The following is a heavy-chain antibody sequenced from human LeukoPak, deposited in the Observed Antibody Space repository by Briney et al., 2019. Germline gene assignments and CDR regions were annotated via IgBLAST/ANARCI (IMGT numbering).Heavy chain of an antibody. J-gene: IGHJ3*02. V-gene: IGHV3-23*01. CDR1: GIIFDKYA. CDR3: ATQSPDYSIGPSYGSFNI. CDR2: IGGRGYHI. Sequence: SGGPLRLSCEASGIIFDKYAMTWLRQAPGKGLEWVSSIGGRGYHIYYAVSVKGRFTISRDYSTNNFFLQMPNLRAEDTALYYCATQSPDYSIGPSYGSFNIGGQGTMVTVSS. D-gene: IGHD3-10*01.